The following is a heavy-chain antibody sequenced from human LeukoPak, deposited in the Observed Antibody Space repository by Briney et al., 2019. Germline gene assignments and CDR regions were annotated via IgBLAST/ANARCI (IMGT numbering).Heavy chain of an antibody. CDR2: IYHSGST. J-gene: IGHJ4*02. D-gene: IGHD4-23*01. Sequence: PSETLSLTCTVSGYSIGSGFYWGWIRQPPGKGLECIGSIYHSGSTYYNPSLKSRVTISVDTSKNQFSLNLSSVTAADTAMYYCARAVGTSRNFFDYWGQGTLVTVSS. V-gene: IGHV4-38-2*02. CDR1: GYSIGSGFY. CDR3: ARAVGTSRNFFDY.